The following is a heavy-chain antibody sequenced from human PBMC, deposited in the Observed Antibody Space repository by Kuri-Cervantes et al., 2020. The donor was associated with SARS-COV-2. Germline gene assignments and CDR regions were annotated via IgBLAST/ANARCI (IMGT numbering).Heavy chain of an antibody. CDR1: GFMFSRYW. CDR2: INEDGSEK. D-gene: IGHD4-11*01. Sequence: GESLKISCAASGFMFSRYWMSWVRQAPGKGLEWVANINEDGSEKYYVDSVKGRFTISRDNAKNSLYLQMNSLRAEDTAVYYCARSLTTTYSFWGQGTLVTVSS. CDR3: ARSLTTTYSF. J-gene: IGHJ1*01. V-gene: IGHV3-7*03.